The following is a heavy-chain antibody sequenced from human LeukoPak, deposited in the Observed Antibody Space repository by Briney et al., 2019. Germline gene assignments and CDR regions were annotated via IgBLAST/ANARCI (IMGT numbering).Heavy chain of an antibody. CDR3: ARFTQTSLAAAPFDY. CDR2: IKQDGSER. J-gene: IGHJ4*02. Sequence: GGSLKLSCAASGFTFSSSWMSWVRQAPGKGLEWVANIKQDGSERYYVDSVKGRFTISRDNAKNSLYLQMNSLRAEDTAVYHCARFTQTSLAAAPFDYWGRGTLVTVSS. D-gene: IGHD6-13*01. V-gene: IGHV3-7*01. CDR1: GFTFSSSW.